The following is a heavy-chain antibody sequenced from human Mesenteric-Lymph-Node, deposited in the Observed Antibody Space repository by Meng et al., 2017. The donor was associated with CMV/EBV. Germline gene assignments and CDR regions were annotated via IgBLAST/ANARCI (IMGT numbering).Heavy chain of an antibody. Sequence: GESLKISCEGSGFTFSNYGIHWVRQAPGKGLEWVAFIRYDGSNKYYADSVKGRFTISRDNSKNTLYLQMNSPRAEDTAVYYCAKDRIMITFGGSDYWGQGALVTVSS. D-gene: IGHD3-16*01. V-gene: IGHV3-30*02. J-gene: IGHJ4*02. CDR3: AKDRIMITFGGSDY. CDR2: IRYDGSNK. CDR1: GFTFSNYG.